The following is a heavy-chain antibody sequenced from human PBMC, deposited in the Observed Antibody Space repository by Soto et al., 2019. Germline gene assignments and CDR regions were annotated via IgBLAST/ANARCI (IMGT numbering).Heavy chain of an antibody. CDR3: ATYDGGTSNDAFDI. CDR1: AYIFIKYW. D-gene: IGHD5-12*01. V-gene: IGHV5-51*01. J-gene: IGHJ3*02. Sequence: GESLKISCHGSAYIFIKYWIGGVGQLPGRGLEWMGIIFPADSDTRYSPSFQGHVSISADTSVNTAYLQWSSLKASDTAIDYCATYDGGTSNDAFDIWGQGTMVTV. CDR2: IFPADSDT.